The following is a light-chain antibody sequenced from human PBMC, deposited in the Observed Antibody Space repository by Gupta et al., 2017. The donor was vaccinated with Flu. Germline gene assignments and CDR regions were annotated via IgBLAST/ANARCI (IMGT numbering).Light chain of an antibody. CDR1: QSIGNY. J-gene: IGKJ1*01. Sequence: DIQETQSPSSLSASVGDRVTITCRASQSIGNYLNWYQQMPERAPTLLIDAAFTLQSGVPSRFSGSGSGKEFTLTIRRLQPEEFGTYWCLQSHLTPLTFGQGTTVEIK. CDR3: LQSHLTPLT. CDR2: AAF. V-gene: IGKV1-39*01.